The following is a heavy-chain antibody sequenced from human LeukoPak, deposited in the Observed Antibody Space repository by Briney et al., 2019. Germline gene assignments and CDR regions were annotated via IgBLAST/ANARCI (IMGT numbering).Heavy chain of an antibody. CDR1: GFTFSSYA. J-gene: IGHJ6*03. Sequence: GGTLRLSCAASGFTFSSYAMSWVRQAPGKGLEWVSAISGSGGSTYYADSVKGRFTISRDNSKNTLYLQMNSLRAEDTAVYYCARHYDILTGIVYYYYYYMDVWGKGTTVTVSS. D-gene: IGHD3-9*01. V-gene: IGHV3-23*01. CDR3: ARHYDILTGIVYYYYYYMDV. CDR2: ISGSGGST.